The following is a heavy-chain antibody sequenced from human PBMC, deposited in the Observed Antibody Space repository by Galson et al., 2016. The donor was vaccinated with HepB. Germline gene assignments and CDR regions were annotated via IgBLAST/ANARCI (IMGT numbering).Heavy chain of an antibody. J-gene: IGHJ4*02. CDR2: IYYSGSP. CDR3: ARTKWFGELFDF. V-gene: IGHV4-59*01. CDR1: GGSLSPNY. Sequence: ETLSLTCTVSGGSLSPNYWSWVRQSPGKGLQWIGYIYYSGSPNYNPSLKSRATISVEPSKTEFSLKLISVAAADTAVYYCARTKWFGELFDFWGQGTLVTVSS. D-gene: IGHD3-10*01.